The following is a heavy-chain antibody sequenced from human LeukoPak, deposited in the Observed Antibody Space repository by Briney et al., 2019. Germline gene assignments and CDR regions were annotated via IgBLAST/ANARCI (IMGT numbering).Heavy chain of an antibody. V-gene: IGHV3-21*01. CDR3: ARDLVRWELDLGDAFDI. CDR2: ISSSSSYI. CDR1: GFTFSSYS. Sequence: GGSLRLSCAASGFTFSSYSMNWVRQAPGKGLEWVSSISSSSSYIYYADSVKGRFTISRDNAKNSLYLQMNSLRAEDTAVYYCARDLVRWELDLGDAFDIWSQGTMVTVSS. J-gene: IGHJ3*02. D-gene: IGHD1-26*01.